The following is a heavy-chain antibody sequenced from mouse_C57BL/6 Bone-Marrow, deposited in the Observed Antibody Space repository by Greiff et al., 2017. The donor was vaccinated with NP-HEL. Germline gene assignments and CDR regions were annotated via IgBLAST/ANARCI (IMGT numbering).Heavy chain of an antibody. CDR3: ARWRRGFYYFDY. J-gene: IGHJ2*01. CDR1: GFTFTDYY. V-gene: IGHV7-3*01. Sequence: EVKLMESGGGLVQPGGSLSLSCAASGFTFTDYYMSWVRQPPGKALEWLGFIRNKANGYTTEYSASVKGRFTISRDNSQSILYLQMDALRAEDSATYYCARWRRGFYYFDYWGQGTTLTVSS. CDR2: IRNKANGYTT.